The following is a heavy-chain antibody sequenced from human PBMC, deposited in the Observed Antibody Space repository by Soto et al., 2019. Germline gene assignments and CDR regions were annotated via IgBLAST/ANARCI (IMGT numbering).Heavy chain of an antibody. CDR3: VRVGGYYADYPNFDY. V-gene: IGHV4-59*01. CDR2: IYYSGST. CDR1: GGSISPYY. Sequence: PSETLSLTCTVSGGSISPYYWSWIRQPPGKGLEWIGYIYYSGSTKYNPSLKRRVTISVDTSKNQFSLRLSSVTAADTAVYYCVRVGGYYADYPNFDYWGQGTLVTVSS. D-gene: IGHD4-17*01. J-gene: IGHJ4*02.